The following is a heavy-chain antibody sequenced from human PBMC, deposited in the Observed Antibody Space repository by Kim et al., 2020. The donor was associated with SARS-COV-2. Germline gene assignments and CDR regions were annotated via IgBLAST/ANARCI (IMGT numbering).Heavy chain of an antibody. CDR2: ICYDGNDK. J-gene: IGHJ4*02. V-gene: IGHV3-33*01. D-gene: IGHD6-6*01. CDR3: ARVMRDSSSATPDY. Sequence: GGSLRLSCAASGFIFSNYGMHWVRQAPGKGLEWLAVICYDGNDKYYANSVKGRLTVSRDNSKNTLYMEVNSLRVEDTAVYYCARVMRDSSSATPDYWGLGTLVTVSS. CDR1: GFIFSNYG.